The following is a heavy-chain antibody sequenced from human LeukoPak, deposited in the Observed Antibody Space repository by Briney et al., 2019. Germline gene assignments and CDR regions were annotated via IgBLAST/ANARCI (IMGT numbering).Heavy chain of an antibody. CDR3: GRDPNGDYIGAFEF. CDR2: IKGSGSYA. J-gene: IGHJ3*01. Sequence: GGSLRLSCVGSDFTFANYAMTWVRLTPGKGLEWVSSIKGSGSYAMYADSVSGRFTTSRDNSRNTIFLQMTSLGAEDTAIYYCGRDPNGDYIGAFEFWGLGTLVSVSS. D-gene: IGHD4-17*01. CDR1: DFTFANYA. V-gene: IGHV3-23*01.